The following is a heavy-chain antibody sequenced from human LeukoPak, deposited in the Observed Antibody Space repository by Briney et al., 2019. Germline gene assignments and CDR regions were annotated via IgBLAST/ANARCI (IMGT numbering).Heavy chain of an antibody. D-gene: IGHD3-3*01. V-gene: IGHV1-69*13. CDR3: ASSNTANDFWSGPTIDY. Sequence: SVKVSCKASGGTFSSYAISWVRQAPGQGLEWMGGIIPIFGTANYAQKFQGRVTITADESTSTAYMELSSLRSEDTAVYYCASSNTANDFWSGPTIDYWGQGTLVTVFS. CDR1: GGTFSSYA. J-gene: IGHJ4*02. CDR2: IIPIFGTA.